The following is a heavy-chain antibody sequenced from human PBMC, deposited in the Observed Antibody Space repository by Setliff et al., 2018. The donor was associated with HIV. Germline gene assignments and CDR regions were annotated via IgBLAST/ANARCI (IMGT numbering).Heavy chain of an antibody. CDR1: GYSINSDFY. D-gene: IGHD4-17*01. CDR3: ARTWLHYGAEIPRFDP. CDR2: IYHSGST. Sequence: SSVTLSLTCVVSGYSINSDFYGGWLRQLPGMGLESPGRGLEWIGHIYHSGSTYYNPSLNSRVTMPIDMSKNQFSLSLTSVTAADTAIYYCARTWLHYGAEIPRFDPWGQGVLVTVSS. V-gene: IGHV4-38-2*01. J-gene: IGHJ5*02.